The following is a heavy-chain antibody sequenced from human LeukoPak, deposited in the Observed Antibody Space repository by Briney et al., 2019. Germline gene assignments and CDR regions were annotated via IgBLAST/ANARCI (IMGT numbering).Heavy chain of an antibody. CDR3: ARAGYYDSSGYYSYYFDY. D-gene: IGHD3-22*01. Sequence: ASVKVSCKASGYTFTSYDISWVRQAPGQGLEWMGWISAYNGNTNYAQKLQGRDTMTTDTSTSTAYMELRSLRSDDTAVYYCARAGYYDSSGYYSYYFDYWGQGTLVTVSS. V-gene: IGHV1-18*01. CDR1: GYTFTSYD. J-gene: IGHJ4*02. CDR2: ISAYNGNT.